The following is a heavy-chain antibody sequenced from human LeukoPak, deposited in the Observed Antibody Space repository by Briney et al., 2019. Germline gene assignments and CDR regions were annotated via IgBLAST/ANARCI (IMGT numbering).Heavy chain of an antibody. V-gene: IGHV4-59*01. D-gene: IGHD3-22*01. CDR1: VGSISSYY. CDR3: ARDQPYYYDSSGYYYGYYGMDV. Sequence: SETLSLTCTISVGSISSYYWSWIRQPPGKGLEWIGYIYYSGSTNYNPSLKSRVTISVDTSKNQFSLKLSSVTAADTAVYYCARDQPYYYDSSGYYYGYYGMDVWGQGTTVTVSS. J-gene: IGHJ6*02. CDR2: IYYSGST.